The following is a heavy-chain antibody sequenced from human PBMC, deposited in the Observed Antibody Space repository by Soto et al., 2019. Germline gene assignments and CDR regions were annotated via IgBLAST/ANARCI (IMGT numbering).Heavy chain of an antibody. CDR1: GGSISSSSYY. V-gene: IGHV4-39*01. CDR2: IYYSGST. CDR3: ARTLGDYVGYYYYGMDV. Sequence: SETLTLTCTVSGGSISSSSYYWGWIRQPPGKGLQWIGSIYYSGSTYYNPSLKSRVTISVDTSKNEFSLKLSSVTAADTAVYYCARTLGDYVGYYYYGMDVWGQGTTVTVSS. D-gene: IGHD4-17*01. J-gene: IGHJ6*02.